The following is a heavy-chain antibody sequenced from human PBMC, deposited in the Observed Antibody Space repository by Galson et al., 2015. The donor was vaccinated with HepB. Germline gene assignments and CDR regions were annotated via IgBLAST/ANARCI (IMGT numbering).Heavy chain of an antibody. CDR1: GFTFSDHY. V-gene: IGHV3-11*01. CDR2: ISSSGSTI. Sequence: SLRLSCAASGFTFSDHYMSWIRQAPGKGLEWVSYISSSGSTIYYADSVKGRFTISRDNAKNSLYLQMNSLRAEDTAVYYCARDRDYYDSSGDAFDIWGQGTMVTVSS. J-gene: IGHJ3*02. CDR3: ARDRDYYDSSGDAFDI. D-gene: IGHD3-22*01.